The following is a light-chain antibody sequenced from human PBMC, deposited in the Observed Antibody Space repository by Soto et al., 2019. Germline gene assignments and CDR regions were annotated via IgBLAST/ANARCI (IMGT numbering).Light chain of an antibody. CDR1: SGHSSYA. CDR3: QTWGTGTLWV. J-gene: IGLJ3*02. CDR2: INSDGSH. V-gene: IGLV4-69*01. Sequence: QLVLTQSPSASASLGASVKLTCTLSSGHSSYAIAWHQQQPEKGPRYLMKINSDGSHSKGDGIPDRFSGSSSGAERYLTIASLQSEDEAYYYCQTWGTGTLWVFGGGTKLTVL.